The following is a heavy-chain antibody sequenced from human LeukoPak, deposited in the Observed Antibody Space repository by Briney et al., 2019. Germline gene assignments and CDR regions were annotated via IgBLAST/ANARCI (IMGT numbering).Heavy chain of an antibody. D-gene: IGHD1-26*01. CDR2: IYSDGST. J-gene: IGHJ4*02. Sequence: GGSLRLSCAASGFTVSSNYVSWVRQAPGKGLEWVSVIYSDGSTYYADSVKGRFTISRDNSKNTLYLQINSLRDEDTAVYYCARDGRWNYFDYWGQGTLVTVSS. CDR3: ARDGRWNYFDY. V-gene: IGHV3-53*01. CDR1: GFTVSSNY.